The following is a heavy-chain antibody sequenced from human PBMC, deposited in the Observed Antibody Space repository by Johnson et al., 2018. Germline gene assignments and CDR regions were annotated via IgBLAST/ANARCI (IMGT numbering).Heavy chain of an antibody. CDR3: TREATHCSGGGCYSSLAFDI. CDR2: IRSKAYGGTT. V-gene: IGHV3-49*03. J-gene: IGHJ3*02. D-gene: IGHD2-15*01. Sequence: EVQLVESGGGLVQPGRSLRLSCTASGFTFGDYAMSWFRQAPGKGLEWVGFIRSKAYGGTTEYAASVKGRFTISRDDSKSIAYLQMNSLKTEDEAGDYCTREATHCSGGGCYSSLAFDIWGQGTMVTVSS. CDR1: GFTFGDYA.